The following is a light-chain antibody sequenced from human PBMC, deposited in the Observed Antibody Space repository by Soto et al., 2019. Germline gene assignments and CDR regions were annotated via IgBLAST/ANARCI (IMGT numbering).Light chain of an antibody. CDR2: GAS. J-gene: IGKJ2*01. Sequence: EIVLTQSPGTLSLSPGERATLSCRASQSVSSSYLVWYQQKPGQAPRLLIYGASSRATGIPDRFSGSGSGTDFTLTISRLEPEDMAVYYCQQPPSAPHMYTFGKGTKLEI. CDR1: QSVSSSY. V-gene: IGKV3-20*01. CDR3: QQPPSAPHMYT.